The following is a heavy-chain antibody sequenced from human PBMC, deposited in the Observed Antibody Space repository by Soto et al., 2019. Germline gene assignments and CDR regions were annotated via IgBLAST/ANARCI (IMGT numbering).Heavy chain of an antibody. V-gene: IGHV3-23*01. J-gene: IGHJ3*02. D-gene: IGHD3-10*01. Sequence: WGSLRLACAASGFAVSSHPMSWVRQAPGKGLEWVSAISGSGGSTYYADPVKGRFTISRDNSKNTLYLQMNSLRAEYTAVYYCAKGVLGVGPSGAFDIWGQGTMVTVSS. CDR3: AKGVLGVGPSGAFDI. CDR2: ISGSGGST. CDR1: GFAVSSHP.